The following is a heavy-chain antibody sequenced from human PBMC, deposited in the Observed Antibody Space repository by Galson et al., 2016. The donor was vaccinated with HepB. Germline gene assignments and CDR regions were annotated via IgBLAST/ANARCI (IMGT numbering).Heavy chain of an antibody. CDR3: TTDVWGDLITGTPDY. V-gene: IGHV3-15*01. Sequence: SLRLSCAASGFTFSNAWMTWVRQAPGKGLEWVGRIKSRTDGGTTDFAAPVKGRFSISRDDSKTPLYLQMNSLRTDDTAVYYCTTDVWGDLITGTPDYWGQGTLVTVSS. CDR1: GFTFSNAW. J-gene: IGHJ4*02. D-gene: IGHD1-20*01. CDR2: IKSRTDGGTT.